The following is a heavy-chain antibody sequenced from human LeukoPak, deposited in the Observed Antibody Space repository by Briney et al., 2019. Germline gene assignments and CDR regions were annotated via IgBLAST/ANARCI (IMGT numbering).Heavy chain of an antibody. D-gene: IGHD3-10*01. Sequence: PSETLSLTCTVSGGSISSSSYYWGWIRQPPGRGLEWIGSIYYSGSTYYNPSLKSRVTISVDMSKNQFSLKLSSVTAADTAVYYCARGFTMVRGIMRYMDVWGKGTTVTISS. CDR3: ARGFTMVRGIMRYMDV. CDR1: GGSISSSSYY. J-gene: IGHJ6*03. CDR2: IYYSGST. V-gene: IGHV4-39*07.